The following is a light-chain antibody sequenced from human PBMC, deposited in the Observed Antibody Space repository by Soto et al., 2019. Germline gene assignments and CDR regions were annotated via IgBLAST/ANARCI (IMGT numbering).Light chain of an antibody. CDR2: GNN. CDR3: QSILRDSHV. CDR1: SSDIGAGYD. Sequence: QSVLTQPPSVSGAPGQSVTISCTGSSSDIGAGYDVHWYQQLPGTAPKLLIYGNNKRPSGVPDRFSGSKSGSSASLAIIGLQAEVEADYFCQSILRDSHVFGTGPKVTVL. J-gene: IGLJ1*01. V-gene: IGLV1-40*01.